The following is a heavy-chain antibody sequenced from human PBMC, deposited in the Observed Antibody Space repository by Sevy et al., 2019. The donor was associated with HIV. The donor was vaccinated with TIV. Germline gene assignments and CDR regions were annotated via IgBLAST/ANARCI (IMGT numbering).Heavy chain of an antibody. CDR1: GFTFADYA. CDR2: IRSKPHGGTT. CDR3: TRAIDY. V-gene: IGHV3-49*03. Sequence: GGSLRLSCTASGFTFADYAVSWFRQAPGKGLEWVGFIRSKPHGGTTEYAASVKGRFTISRDDSKCIAYLQMNSLKTEDTAMYYCTRAIDYWGQGALVTVSS. J-gene: IGHJ4*02.